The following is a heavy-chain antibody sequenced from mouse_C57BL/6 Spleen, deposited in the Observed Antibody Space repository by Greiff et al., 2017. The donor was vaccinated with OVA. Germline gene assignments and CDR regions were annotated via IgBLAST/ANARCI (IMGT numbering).Heavy chain of an antibody. V-gene: IGHV1-42*01. CDR1: GYSFTGYY. J-gene: IGHJ3*01. Sequence: EVQLQQSGPELVKPGASVKISCKASGYSFTGYYMNWVKQSPEKSLEWIGEINPSTGGTTYNQKFKAKATLTVDKSSSTAYMQLKSLTSEDSAVYYCARDDYDYDRSWFAYWGQGTLVTVSA. CDR2: INPSTGGT. D-gene: IGHD2-4*01. CDR3: ARDDYDYDRSWFAY.